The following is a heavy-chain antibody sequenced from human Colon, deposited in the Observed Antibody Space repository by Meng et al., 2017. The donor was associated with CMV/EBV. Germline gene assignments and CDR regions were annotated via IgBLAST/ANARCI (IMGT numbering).Heavy chain of an antibody. J-gene: IGHJ5*02. CDR1: GFTFSSYA. V-gene: IGHV3-23*03. CDR3: ARDFWSGSSPFDP. CDR2: IYSGGSST. D-gene: IGHD3-3*01. Sequence: GESLKISCAASGFTFSSYAMSWVRQAPGKGLEWVSVIYSGGSSTYYADSVKGRFTTSRDNSKNTLYLQMNSLRAEDTAVYYCARDFWSGSSPFDPWGQGTLVTVSS.